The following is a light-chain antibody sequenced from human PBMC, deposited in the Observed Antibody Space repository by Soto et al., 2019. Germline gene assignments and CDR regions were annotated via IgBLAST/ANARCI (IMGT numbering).Light chain of an antibody. V-gene: IGKV3-20*01. Sequence: EIVLTQSPGTLSLSPGERPTLSCRASQGVSSSYLAWYQQKPGQPPRLLIYGASSRATGIPDRFSGSGSGTDFTLAITRLEPEDFAVYYCQHYRTSFGGGTKVEIK. CDR3: QHYRTS. CDR1: QGVSSSY. J-gene: IGKJ4*01. CDR2: GAS.